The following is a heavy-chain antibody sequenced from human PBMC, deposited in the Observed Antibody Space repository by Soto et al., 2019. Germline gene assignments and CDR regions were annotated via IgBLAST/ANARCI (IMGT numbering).Heavy chain of an antibody. CDR2: LYWDDEE. D-gene: IGHD3-10*01. Sequence: IPLKASGPTLAKPTQTLTLIGTFSGFSLNNGGVGVGWVRQPRGKAMDWLALLYWDDEERYRPALRSRLNITKDTINNQVVLTMTSMDPEDTATYCCVRNWRYYGGDYYYGMDAWGQGTTVTVSS. V-gene: IGHV2-5*02. J-gene: IGHJ6*02. CDR3: VRNWRYYGGDYYYGMDA. CDR1: GFSLNNGGVG.